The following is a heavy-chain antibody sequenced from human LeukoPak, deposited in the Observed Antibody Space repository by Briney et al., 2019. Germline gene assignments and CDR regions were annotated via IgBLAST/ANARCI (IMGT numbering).Heavy chain of an antibody. V-gene: IGHV4-59*01. D-gene: IGHD5-12*01. CDR3: ARVGYSGYDIDY. CDR2: TYYSGST. Sequence: SETLSLTCTVSGGSISSYYWSWIRQPPGKGLEWIGYTYYSGSTKYNPSLKSRVTISVDTSKNQFSLKLSSVTAADTAVYYCARVGYSGYDIDYWGQGTLVTVSS. J-gene: IGHJ4*02. CDR1: GGSISSYY.